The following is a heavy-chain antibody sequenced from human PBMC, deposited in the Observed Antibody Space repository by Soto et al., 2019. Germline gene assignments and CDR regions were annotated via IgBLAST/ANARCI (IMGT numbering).Heavy chain of an antibody. V-gene: IGHV3-9*01. J-gene: IGHJ6*03. CDR1: GFTFDDYA. CDR2: ISWNSGSI. CDR3: TAARPNYYYYMDV. Sequence: PGGSLRLSCAASGFTFDDYAMHWVRQAPGKGLEWVSGISWNSGSIGYADSVKGRFTISRDNAKNSLYLQMNSLRAEDTALYYCTAARPNYYYYMDVWGKGTTVTVSS. D-gene: IGHD6-6*01.